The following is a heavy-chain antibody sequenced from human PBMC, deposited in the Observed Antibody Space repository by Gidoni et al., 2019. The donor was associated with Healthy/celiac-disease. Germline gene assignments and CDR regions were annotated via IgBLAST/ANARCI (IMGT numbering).Heavy chain of an antibody. J-gene: IGHJ3*02. D-gene: IGHD3-10*01. CDR2: ISWNSGSI. CDR3: AKDIIPDVLPVVGAFDI. V-gene: IGHV3-9*01. Sequence: EVQLVESGGGLVQPGRSLRLSCAASGFTFDDYAMHWVRQAPGKGLEWVSGISWNSGSIGYADSVKGRFTISRDNAKNSLYLQMNSLRAEDTGLYYCAKDIIPDVLPVVGAFDIWGQGTMVTVSS. CDR1: GFTFDDYA.